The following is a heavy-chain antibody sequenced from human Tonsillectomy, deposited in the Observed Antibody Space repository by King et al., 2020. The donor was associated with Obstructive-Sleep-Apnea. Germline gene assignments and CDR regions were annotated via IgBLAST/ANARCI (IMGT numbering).Heavy chain of an antibody. CDR1: GFTFSNSR. D-gene: IGHD2-2*02. CDR2: INSDESST. Sequence: VQLVESGGGLVQPGGSLRLSCAASGFTFSNSRMHWVRQAPGKGLVWVSHINSDESSTNYADSVKGRFTISRDNAKNTVYLQMNSLRAEDTAVYYCARDRGYIPDYWGQGTLVTVSS. J-gene: IGHJ4*02. V-gene: IGHV3-74*01. CDR3: ARDRGYIPDY.